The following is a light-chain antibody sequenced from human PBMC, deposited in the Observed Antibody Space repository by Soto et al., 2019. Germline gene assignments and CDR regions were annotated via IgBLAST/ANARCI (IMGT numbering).Light chain of an antibody. CDR1: SSDVGGYNY. Sequence: QSALTQPASVSGSPGQSITISCTGTSSDVGGYNYVSWYQQHPGKAPKLMIYDVSHRPSGVSNRFSGSKSGNTASLTISGLQAEDEADYYCSSYTSSRSHVVFGGGTKVTVL. V-gene: IGLV2-14*01. CDR3: SSYTSSRSHVV. J-gene: IGLJ2*01. CDR2: DVS.